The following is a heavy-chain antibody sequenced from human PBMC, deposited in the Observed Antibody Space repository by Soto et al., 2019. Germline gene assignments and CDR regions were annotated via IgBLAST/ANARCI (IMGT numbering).Heavy chain of an antibody. CDR2: ISGSGGST. D-gene: IGHD3-22*01. Sequence: GGSLRLSSAASGVNFRSYGMSWVRQAPGKGLEWVSAISGSGGSTYYADSVKGRFTISRDNSKNTLYLQMNSLRAEDTAVYYCAKAGGVTRYYYDSSQYYFDYWGQGTLVTVSS. J-gene: IGHJ4*02. V-gene: IGHV3-23*01. CDR1: GVNFRSYG. CDR3: AKAGGVTRYYYDSSQYYFDY.